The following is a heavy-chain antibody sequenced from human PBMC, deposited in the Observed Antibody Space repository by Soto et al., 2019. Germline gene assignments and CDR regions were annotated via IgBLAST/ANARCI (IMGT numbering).Heavy chain of an antibody. CDR3: ARDLFGSWTIDY. CDR1: GYNFVSNH. D-gene: IGHD6-13*01. J-gene: IGHJ4*02. CDR2: INPIDGSI. V-gene: IGHV1-46*01. Sequence: QVQLVQSGAAVREPGASVKVSCKTSGYNFVSNHIHWVRQTPAQGLEWMGIINPIDGSISYAQKFRGRVTVTRATPTSSVYMELRGLTPADTAVYFCARDLFGSWTIDYWGPGTLVTVSS.